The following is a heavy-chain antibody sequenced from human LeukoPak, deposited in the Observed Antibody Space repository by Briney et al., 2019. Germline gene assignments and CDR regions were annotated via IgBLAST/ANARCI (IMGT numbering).Heavy chain of an antibody. CDR1: GYSISSGYY. D-gene: IGHD2-2*01. V-gene: IGHV4-38-2*02. Sequence: SETLSLTCTVSGYSISSGYYWGWIRQPPGKGLEWIGSIYHSGSTNYNPSLKSRVTISLDKSKNQFSLRLSSGTAADTAVYYCARYRGASCYHFDYWGQGTLVTVSS. J-gene: IGHJ4*02. CDR3: ARYRGASCYHFDY. CDR2: IYHSGST.